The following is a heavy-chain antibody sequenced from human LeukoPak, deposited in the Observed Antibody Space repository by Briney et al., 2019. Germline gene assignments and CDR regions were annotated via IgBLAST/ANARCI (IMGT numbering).Heavy chain of an antibody. CDR3: ARDNYYGSGSYYDWFDP. CDR1: GGSISSSNYY. Sequence: PSETLSLTCTVSGGSISSSNYYWGWIRQPPGKGLEWIGSIYYSGNTHYNPSLKSRVTISVDTSKNQFSLKLSSMTAADTAVYYCARDNYYGSGSYYDWFDPWGQGTLVTVSS. J-gene: IGHJ5*02. V-gene: IGHV4-39*07. CDR2: IYYSGNT. D-gene: IGHD3-10*01.